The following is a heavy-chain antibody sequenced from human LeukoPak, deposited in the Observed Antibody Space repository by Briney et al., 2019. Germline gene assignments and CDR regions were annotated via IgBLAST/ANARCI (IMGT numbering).Heavy chain of an antibody. CDR2: IHNGGTMG. CDR1: GFTFSRLG. CDR3: AKEGDEFRGYLDV. V-gene: IGHV3-NL1*01. D-gene: IGHD5-12*01. Sequence: GGSLRLSCATSGFTFSRLGMQWVRQAPGKGLEWVAVIHNGGTMGQYADSVKGRFTISKDFSRNTLHLQTHSLRDDDTAVYYCAKEGDEFRGYLDVWGKGTTVTVSS. J-gene: IGHJ6*04.